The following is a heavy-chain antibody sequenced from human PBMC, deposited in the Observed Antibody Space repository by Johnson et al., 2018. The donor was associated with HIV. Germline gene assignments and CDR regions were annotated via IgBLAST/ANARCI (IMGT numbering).Heavy chain of an antibody. CDR1: GFIFSTYG. CDR2: IKQDGSER. D-gene: IGHD1-26*01. CDR3: CTVSGVLPPRGDN. V-gene: IGHV3-30*02. J-gene: IGHJ3*01. Sequence: QVLLVESGGGVVQPGGSLRLSCVASGFIFSTYGMHWVRQAPGKGLEWLANIKQDGSERYYVDSVKGRFTISRDNSKNTLYLQLSSLRSEDTAIYYCCTVSGVLPPRGDNWGQGTMVTVSS.